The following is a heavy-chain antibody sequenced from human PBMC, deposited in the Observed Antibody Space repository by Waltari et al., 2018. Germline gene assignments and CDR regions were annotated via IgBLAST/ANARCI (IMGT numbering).Heavy chain of an antibody. CDR2: IAYDGSNK. V-gene: IGHV3-30*03. D-gene: IGHD1-7*01. CDR3: ATLQSWNYVSY. CDR1: GFTFSSYG. Sequence: QVQLVESGGGVVQPGRSLRLSCAASGFTFSSYGMHWVRQAPGKGLEWGAVIAYDGSNKYYADSVKGRFTISRDNSKNTLYLQMNSLRAEDTAVYYCATLQSWNYVSYWGQGTLVTVSS. J-gene: IGHJ4*02.